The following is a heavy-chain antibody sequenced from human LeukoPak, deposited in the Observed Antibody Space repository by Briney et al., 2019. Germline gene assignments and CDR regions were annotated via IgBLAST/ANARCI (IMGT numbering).Heavy chain of an antibody. CDR3: STGITTIFGVF. D-gene: IGHD3-3*01. J-gene: IGHJ1*01. Sequence: AGGSLRLSCAASGFTFSVAWMTWVRQAPGKGLEWVGRIKSKSDGGTIDYAAPVKGRFTVSRDDSKNTLYLQMTSLKSEDTAVYYCSTGITTIFGVFWGQGSLVTVSS. V-gene: IGHV3-15*01. CDR2: IKSKSDGGTI. CDR1: GFTFSVAW.